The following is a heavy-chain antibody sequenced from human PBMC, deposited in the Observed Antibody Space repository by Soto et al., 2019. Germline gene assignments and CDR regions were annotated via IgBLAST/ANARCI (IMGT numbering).Heavy chain of an antibody. V-gene: IGHV1-18*04. CDR3: ARGLGTNGLDV. CDR1: GYKFTTYG. J-gene: IGHJ6*02. Sequence: QVQLLQSGAEVKKPGASVKVSCKASGYKFTTYGITWVRQAPGQGLECLGGISTYNGNTDYAQNLQDRVTMTTETSTRTAYLEVRSLTSDDTAVYFCARGLGTNGLDVWGQGTTVTVSS. CDR2: ISTYNGNT. D-gene: IGHD7-27*01.